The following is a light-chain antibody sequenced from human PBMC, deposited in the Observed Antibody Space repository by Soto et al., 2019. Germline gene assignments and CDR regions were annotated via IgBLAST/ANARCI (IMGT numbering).Light chain of an antibody. J-gene: IGLJ7*01. CDR2: LEGSGSY. Sequence: QSVLTQSSSASASLGSSVKLTCTLSSGHSSYIIAWHQQQPGKAPRYLMKLEGSGSYNKGSGVPDRFSGSSSGADRYLTISNLQFEDEADYYCETWDSNTHAVFGGGTQPTVL. CDR1: SGHSSYI. CDR3: ETWDSNTHAV. V-gene: IGLV4-60*02.